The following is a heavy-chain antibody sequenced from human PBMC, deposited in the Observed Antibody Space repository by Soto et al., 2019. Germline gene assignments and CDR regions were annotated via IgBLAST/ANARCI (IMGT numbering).Heavy chain of an antibody. D-gene: IGHD2-2*01. CDR1: GFTFTSYA. CDR3: AKDRYCSSTSCHQAFDY. V-gene: IGHV3-23*01. CDR2: ISGSGGST. Sequence: EVQLSESGGGLVQPGWSLRLSCAASGFTFTSYAMSWVRQAPGKGLEWVSGISGSGGSTNYADSVKGRFTISRDSSKNTLYLQMNSLSAEDTAVYYCAKDRYCSSTSCHQAFDYWGQGTLVTVSS. J-gene: IGHJ4*02.